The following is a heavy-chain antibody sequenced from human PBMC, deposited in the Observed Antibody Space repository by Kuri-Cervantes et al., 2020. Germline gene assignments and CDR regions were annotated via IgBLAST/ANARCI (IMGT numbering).Heavy chain of an antibody. CDR2: INPNSGGT. J-gene: IGHJ6*02. D-gene: IGHD3-10*01. CDR3: ARGLGSGSYYYYYYGVDV. CDR1: GYTFTGYY. V-gene: IGHV1-2*02. Sequence: ASVKVSCKASGYTFTGYYMHWVRQAPGQGLEWMGWINPNSGGTNYAQKFQGRVTMTRDTSISTAYMELSRLRSDDTAVYYCARGLGSGSYYYYYYGVDVWGQGTTVTVSS.